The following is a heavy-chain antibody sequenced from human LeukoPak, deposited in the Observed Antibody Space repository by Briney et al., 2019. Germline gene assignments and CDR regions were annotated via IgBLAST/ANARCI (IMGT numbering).Heavy chain of an antibody. Sequence: GGSLRLSCAASGFSFSGYNMNCARQAPGKGLEWVSYISSSGTTVYYADSVKGRFTISRDNAKNSLYLQMNSLRDEDTAVYYCVMVRGVSFDYWGQGTLVTVSS. CDR1: GFSFSGYN. CDR3: VMVRGVSFDY. D-gene: IGHD3-10*01. V-gene: IGHV3-48*02. CDR2: ISSSGTTV. J-gene: IGHJ4*02.